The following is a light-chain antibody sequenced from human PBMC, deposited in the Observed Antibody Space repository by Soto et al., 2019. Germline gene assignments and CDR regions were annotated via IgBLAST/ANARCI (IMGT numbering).Light chain of an antibody. CDR3: QQRSNWPLT. CDR1: QSVRSY. J-gene: IGKJ4*01. V-gene: IGKV3-11*01. CDR2: EAS. Sequence: EIVLTQSPATLSLSPGERATLSCRAGQSVRSYLAWYQQKPGQAPRLLIYEASNRATGIPARFSGSGSGTDFTFTISRLEPEDFAVYYCQQRSNWPLTFGGGTKVEIK.